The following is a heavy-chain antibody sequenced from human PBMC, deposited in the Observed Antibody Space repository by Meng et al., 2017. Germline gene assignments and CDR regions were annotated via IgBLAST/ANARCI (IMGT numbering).Heavy chain of an antibody. CDR3: AHTLLFGEFPN. CDR2: IYWNDDK. CDR1: GFSLSTSGMC. Sequence: SGPTLVKPTQTLTLTCTFSGFSLSTSGMCVSWIRQPPGKALEWLALIYWNDDKRYSPSLKSRLTITKDTSKNQVVLTMTNMDPVDTATYYCAHTLLFGEFPNWGQGTLVTVSS. J-gene: IGHJ4*02. D-gene: IGHD3-10*01. V-gene: IGHV2-5*08.